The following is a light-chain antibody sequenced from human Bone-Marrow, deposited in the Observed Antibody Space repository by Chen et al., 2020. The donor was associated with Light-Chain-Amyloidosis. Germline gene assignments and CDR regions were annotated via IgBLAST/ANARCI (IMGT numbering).Light chain of an antibody. CDR1: QDITGY. V-gene: IGKV1-33*01. J-gene: IGKJ4*01. Sequence: DIRVTQSPSSLSASAGDRVTIACQASQDITGYLNWFQQKPGKAPRLLIYDATNLQTGVPSRFSGSGFGTDFTLTISTLQPEDVATYFCQQYDTLPSFGGGTRVEIK. CDR2: DAT. CDR3: QQYDTLPS.